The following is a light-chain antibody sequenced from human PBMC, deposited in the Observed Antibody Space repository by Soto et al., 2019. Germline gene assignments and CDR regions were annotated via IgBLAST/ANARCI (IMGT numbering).Light chain of an antibody. J-gene: IGLJ2*01. CDR2: DVD. V-gene: IGLV2-8*01. Sequence: QSVLTQPPSASGSPGQSVTISCTGTTSDVGGYNYVSWYQQHPGKAPKLLVYDVDKRPSGVPDRFSGSKSGNTASLTVSGLQAEDEADYYCSLYVGGNFHVLFGGGTKLTVL. CDR1: TSDVGGYNY. CDR3: SLYVGGNFHVL.